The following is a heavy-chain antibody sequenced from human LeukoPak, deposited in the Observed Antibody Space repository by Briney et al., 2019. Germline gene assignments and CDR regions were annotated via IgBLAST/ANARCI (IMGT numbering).Heavy chain of an antibody. CDR2: MNEDGRRT. Sequence: GGSRRLSCAASGFTLSSSWMHWVREVPGEGLVWVARMNEDGRRTDTAHSVRGRFTTSRDIAKNTLFLQKNSLRHEDTAAYNSVRGFGGEDDFWGQGTLVAVSS. V-gene: IGHV3-74*01. CDR3: VRGFGGEDDF. CDR1: GFTLSSSW. D-gene: IGHD2-15*01. J-gene: IGHJ4*02.